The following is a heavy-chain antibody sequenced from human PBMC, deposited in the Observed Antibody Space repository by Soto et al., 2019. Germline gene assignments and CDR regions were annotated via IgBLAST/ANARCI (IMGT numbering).Heavy chain of an antibody. Sequence: SETLSLTCTVSGGSISSYYWSWIRQPPGKGLEWIGYIYYSGSTNYNPSLKSRVTISVDTSKNQLSLKLSSVTAADTAVYYCARDYYDSSGYYYGHWFDPRGQGTLVTV. D-gene: IGHD3-22*01. V-gene: IGHV4-59*01. CDR1: GGSISSYY. CDR2: IYYSGST. J-gene: IGHJ5*02. CDR3: ARDYYDSSGYYYGHWFDP.